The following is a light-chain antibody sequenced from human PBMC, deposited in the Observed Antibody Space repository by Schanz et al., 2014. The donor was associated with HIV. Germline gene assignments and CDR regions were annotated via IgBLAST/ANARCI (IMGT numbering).Light chain of an antibody. Sequence: EIVLTQSPVILSLSPGERATLSCRASQSVSSAYLAWYQQKRDQPPRLVIYATSTRAAGIPDRFSGTGSGTDFTLTISSLEPEDFAVYYCQQRSNWPRVFGPGTKVEI. J-gene: IGKJ3*01. CDR3: QQRSNWPRV. CDR1: QSVSSAY. CDR2: ATS. V-gene: IGKV3D-20*02.